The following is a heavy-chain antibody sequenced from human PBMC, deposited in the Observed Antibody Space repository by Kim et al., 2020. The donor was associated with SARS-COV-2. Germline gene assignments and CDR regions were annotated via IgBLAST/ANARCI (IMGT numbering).Heavy chain of an antibody. J-gene: IGHJ3*01. Sequence: SQTLSLTCVVSGDSVSSSSAAWNWIRQSPSRGLEWLGRTYFRLNWYSDYAVSMEGRMTISPDTSRNQFSLHLTSVTPEDTAVYYCARDLRLATSSFDVWGRGTEVTVSS. CDR2: TYFRLNWYS. D-gene: IGHD2-15*01. CDR1: GDSVSSSSAA. V-gene: IGHV6-1*01. CDR3: ARDLRLATSSFDV.